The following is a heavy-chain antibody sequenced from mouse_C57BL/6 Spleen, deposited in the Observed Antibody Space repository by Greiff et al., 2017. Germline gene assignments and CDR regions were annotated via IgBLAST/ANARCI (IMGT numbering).Heavy chain of an antibody. CDR2: IDPETGGT. V-gene: IGHV1-15*01. D-gene: IGHD3-2*02. J-gene: IGHJ3*01. CDR1: GYTFTDYE. CDR3: TRETAQAWFAY. Sequence: LVESGAELVRPGASVTLSCKASGYTFTDYEMHWVKQTPVHGLEWIGAIDPETGGTAYNQKFKGKAILTADKSSSTAYMELRSLTSEDSAVYYCTRETAQAWFAYWGQGTLVTVSA.